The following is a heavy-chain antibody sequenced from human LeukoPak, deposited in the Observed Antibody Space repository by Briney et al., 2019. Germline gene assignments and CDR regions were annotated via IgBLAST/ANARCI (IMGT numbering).Heavy chain of an antibody. CDR1: GYTFTSYG. V-gene: IGHV1-18*01. CDR3: ASRQWLVEGGYFDY. J-gene: IGHJ4*02. CDR2: ISAYNGNT. Sequence: ASVKVSCKASGYTFTSYGISWVRQAPGQGLEWMGWISAYNGNTNYAQKLQGRVTMTTDTSTSTAYMELRSLRSDDTAVYHCASRQWLVEGGYFDYWGQGTLVTVSS. D-gene: IGHD6-19*01.